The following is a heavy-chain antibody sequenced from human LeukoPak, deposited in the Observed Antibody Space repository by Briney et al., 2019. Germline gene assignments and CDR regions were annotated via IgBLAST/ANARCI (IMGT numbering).Heavy chain of an antibody. CDR3: ARDIVVVPAAIFGGYYYYYMDV. CDR2: INHSGST. Sequence: SETLSLTCAVYGGSFSGYYWSWIRQPPGKGLEWIGGINHSGSTNYNPSLKSRVTISVDTSKNQFSLKLSSVTAADTAVYYCARDIVVVPAAIFGGYYYYYMDVWGKGTTVTVSS. D-gene: IGHD2-2*02. V-gene: IGHV4-34*01. CDR1: GGSFSGYY. J-gene: IGHJ6*03.